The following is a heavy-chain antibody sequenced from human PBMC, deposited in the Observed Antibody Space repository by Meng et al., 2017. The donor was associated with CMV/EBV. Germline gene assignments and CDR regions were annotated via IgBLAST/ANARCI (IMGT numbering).Heavy chain of an antibody. CDR3: ARDMAVVGIDWRGMRV. D-gene: IGHD6-13*01. J-gene: IGHJ6*02. V-gene: IGHV3-30-3*01. CDR2: ISYHGSNK. Sequence: GESLKISCAASGFTFNSYAMHWVRQTPGKGLEWVAAISYHGSNKYYADSVKGRFTISRANSQNTLYLQMNTLGVEETAVYYWARDMAVVGIDWRGMRVWGQGPTVTVSS. CDR1: GFTFNSYA.